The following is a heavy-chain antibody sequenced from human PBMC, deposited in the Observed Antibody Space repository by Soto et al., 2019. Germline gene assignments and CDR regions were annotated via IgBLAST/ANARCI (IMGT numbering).Heavy chain of an antibody. V-gene: IGHV4-31*03. D-gene: IGHD2-15*01. Sequence: SETLSLTCTVSGGSISSGGYYWSWIRQHPGKGLEWIGYIYYSGSTYYNPSLKSRVTISVDTSKNQFSLKLGSVTAADTAVYYCARLMVVAATYYYYMDVWGKGTTVTVSS. CDR3: ARLMVVAATYYYYMDV. CDR2: IYYSGST. CDR1: GGSISSGGYY. J-gene: IGHJ6*03.